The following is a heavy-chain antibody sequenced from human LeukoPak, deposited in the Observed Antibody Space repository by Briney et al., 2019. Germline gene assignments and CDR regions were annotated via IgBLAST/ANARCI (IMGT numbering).Heavy chain of an antibody. D-gene: IGHD1-1*01. J-gene: IGHJ6*03. CDR1: GFTFSDYY. CDR3: ARRGTLLRDKDRYYYMDV. Sequence: PGGSLRLSCAASGFTFSDYYMSWIRQAPGKGLEWVSYISSSGSTIYYADSVKGRFTISRDNAKNSLYLQMNSLRAEDTAVYYCARRGTLLRDKDRYYYMDVWGKGTTVTISS. CDR2: ISSSGSTI. V-gene: IGHV3-11*01.